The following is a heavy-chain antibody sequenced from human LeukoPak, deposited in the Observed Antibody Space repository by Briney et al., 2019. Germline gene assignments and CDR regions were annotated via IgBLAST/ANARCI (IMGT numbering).Heavy chain of an antibody. CDR1: GFTFSTYW. Sequence: GGSLRLSCAASGFTFSTYWMHWVHQTPGKGLVWVSRISSDGSSTSYADSVKGRFTISRDNAKNTLYLQMNSLRAEDTAVYYCAREDYYSSSGYLIDYWGQGTLVTVSS. J-gene: IGHJ4*02. D-gene: IGHD3-22*01. V-gene: IGHV3-74*01. CDR3: AREDYYSSSGYLIDY. CDR2: ISSDGSST.